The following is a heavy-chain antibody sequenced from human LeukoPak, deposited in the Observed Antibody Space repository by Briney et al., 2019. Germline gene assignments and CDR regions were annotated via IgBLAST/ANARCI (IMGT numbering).Heavy chain of an antibody. V-gene: IGHV5-51*01. CDR1: GYSFISYW. CDR3: ARQRLWLRDAFDI. D-gene: IGHD5-18*01. Sequence: GESLKISCQGSGYSFISYWIGWVRQMPGKGLEWMGIIYPGDSDTRYSPSFQGQVTISADKSISTAYLQWSSLKASDTAMYYCARQRLWLRDAFDIWGQGTMVTVSS. CDR2: IYPGDSDT. J-gene: IGHJ3*02.